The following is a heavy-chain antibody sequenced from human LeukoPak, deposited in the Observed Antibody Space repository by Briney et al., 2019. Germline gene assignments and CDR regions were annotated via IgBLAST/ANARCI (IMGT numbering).Heavy chain of an antibody. D-gene: IGHD6-19*01. V-gene: IGHV3-33*01. CDR2: IWYDGSNK. J-gene: IGHJ4*02. CDR3: AREKYTTGWYYFDN. Sequence: GGSLRLSCAASGFTFSNYAMHWVRQAPGKGLEWVALIWYDGSNKYYADSVKGRFTISRDNSKNTLYLQMNSLRAEDTAVFYCAREKYTTGWYYFDNWVQGTLVTVSS. CDR1: GFTFSNYA.